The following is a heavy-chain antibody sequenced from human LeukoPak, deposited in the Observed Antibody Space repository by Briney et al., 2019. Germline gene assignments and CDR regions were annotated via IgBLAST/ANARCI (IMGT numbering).Heavy chain of an antibody. CDR1: GYSISSGYY. J-gene: IGHJ6*03. Sequence: SETLSLTCAVSGYSISSGYYWGWIRQPPGKGLEWIGSIYHSGSTYYNPSLKSRVTISVDTSKNQFSLKLSSVTAADTAVYYCARIPLLCSSTSCYTGPHYYYYMDVWGKGTTVTVSS. CDR3: ARIPLLCSSTSCYTGPHYYYYMDV. V-gene: IGHV4-38-2*01. CDR2: IYHSGST. D-gene: IGHD2-2*02.